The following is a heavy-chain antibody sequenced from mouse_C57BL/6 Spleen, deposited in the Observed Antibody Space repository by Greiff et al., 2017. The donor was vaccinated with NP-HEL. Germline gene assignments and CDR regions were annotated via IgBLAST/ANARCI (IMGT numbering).Heavy chain of an antibody. D-gene: IGHD2-2*01. CDR1: GYAFTNYL. V-gene: IGHV1-54*01. Sequence: QVQLQQSGAELVRPGTSVKVSCKASGYAFTNYLIEWVKQRPGQGLEWIGVINPGSGGTNYNEKFKGKATLTADKSSSTAYMQLSSLTSEDSAVYFSARGLREYFDYWGQGTTLTVSS. J-gene: IGHJ2*01. CDR2: INPGSGGT. CDR3: ARGLREYFDY.